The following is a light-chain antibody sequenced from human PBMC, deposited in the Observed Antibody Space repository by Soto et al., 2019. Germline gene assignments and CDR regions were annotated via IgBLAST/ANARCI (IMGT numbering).Light chain of an antibody. V-gene: IGLV1-44*01. Sequence: QSVLTQPPSASGTPGQRVTISCSGSSSNIGSNTVNWYQQLPGTAPKLLIYSNNQRPSGVPDRFSGSKSGTSASLAISGLQSEDEADYYCAACDDSLNGPLFGGGTQLTV. J-gene: IGLJ7*01. CDR1: SSNIGSNT. CDR3: AACDDSLNGPL. CDR2: SNN.